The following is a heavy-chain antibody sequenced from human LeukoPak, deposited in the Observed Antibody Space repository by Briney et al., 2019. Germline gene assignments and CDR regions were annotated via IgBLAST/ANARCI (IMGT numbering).Heavy chain of an antibody. CDR1: GYTFNTYA. V-gene: IGHV7-4-1*02. CDR2: INTNTGKP. D-gene: IGHD1-7*01. J-gene: IGHJ4*02. Sequence: ASVKVSCKASGYTFNTYAMNWVRQAPGQGLEWMGWINTNTGKPTYVQGFRGRFEFSLDTSVSTAYLQISSLKTEDTAEYYCARSGADNWNYEFDYWGQGTLVTVSS. CDR3: ARSGADNWNYEFDY.